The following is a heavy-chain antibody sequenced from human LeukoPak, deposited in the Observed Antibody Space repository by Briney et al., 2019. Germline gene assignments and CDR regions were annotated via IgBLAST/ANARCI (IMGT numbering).Heavy chain of an antibody. CDR3: AREEGGVVTAIPGWFDP. V-gene: IGHV3-11*01. J-gene: IGHJ5*02. CDR1: GFTFSDYY. D-gene: IGHD2-21*02. Sequence: GGSLRLSCAASGFTFSDYYISWIRQAPGKGLEWVLYISSSGSTLYYAASVKGRFTISRDNATNSLYLQMNSLRAEDTAVYYCAREEGGVVTAIPGWFDPWGQGTLVTVSS. CDR2: ISSSGSTL.